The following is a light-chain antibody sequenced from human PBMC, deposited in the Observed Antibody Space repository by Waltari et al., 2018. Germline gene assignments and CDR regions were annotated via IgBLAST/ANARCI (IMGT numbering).Light chain of an antibody. Sequence: DIQMTQSPSSLSASVGDRVTITCRASQSVSNNLNWFQQKPGKAPKLLIYAASSLQSGVPSRFSGSGPGTDFTLTISSLQLEDFATYYCQQSYTTPPTFGQGTKVEIK. V-gene: IGKV1-39*01. CDR3: QQSYTTPPT. CDR1: QSVSNN. J-gene: IGKJ1*01. CDR2: AAS.